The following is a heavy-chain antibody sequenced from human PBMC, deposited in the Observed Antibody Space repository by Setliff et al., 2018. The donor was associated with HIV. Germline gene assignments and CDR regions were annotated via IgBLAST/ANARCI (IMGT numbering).Heavy chain of an antibody. V-gene: IGHV1-69-2*01. CDR1: GFIFGDYY. J-gene: IGHJ5*02. CDR2: VDPEDGET. Sequence: GASVKVSCKGSGFIFGDYYMHWVQLAPGKGLEWMGRVDPEDGETIYAEKFQGRLTITADTSTDTTYMELSSLRADDTAIYYCATDRVLHSAIRGGWLDLWGQGTLVTVSS. D-gene: IGHD2-2*02. CDR3: ATDRVLHSAIRGGWLDL.